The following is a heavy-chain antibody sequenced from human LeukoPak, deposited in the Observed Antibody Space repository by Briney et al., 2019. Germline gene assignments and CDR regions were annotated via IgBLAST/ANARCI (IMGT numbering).Heavy chain of an antibody. CDR2: ISVNNGNT. Sequence: GASVKVSCKPSNYTFTSYGISWVRQAPGQGLEWMGWISVNNGNTKYAQKFQGRVTMTTDISTTTAYMELRSLRSDDTAIYYCARRLYWFDPWGQGTLVTVSS. J-gene: IGHJ5*02. V-gene: IGHV1-18*01. CDR3: ARRLYWFDP. CDR1: NYTFTSYG.